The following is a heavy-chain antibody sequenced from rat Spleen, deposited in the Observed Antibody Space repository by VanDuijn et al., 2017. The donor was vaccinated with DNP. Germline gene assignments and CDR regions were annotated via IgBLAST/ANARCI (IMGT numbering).Heavy chain of an antibody. V-gene: IGHV5-25*01. D-gene: IGHD1-2*01. Sequence: EVQLVESGGGLVQPGRSLKLSCAASGFTFRNYDMAWVRQTPTKGLEWVASISSSGDNTYYRDSVKGRFTVSRHTAKSILYLQMDSLRSEDTATYYCASWAPIAPISTSNYWGQGVMVTVSS. J-gene: IGHJ2*01. CDR3: ASWAPIAPISTSNY. CDR2: ISSSGDNT. CDR1: GFTFRNYD.